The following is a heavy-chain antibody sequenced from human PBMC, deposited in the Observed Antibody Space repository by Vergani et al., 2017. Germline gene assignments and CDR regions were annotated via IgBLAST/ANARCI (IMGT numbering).Heavy chain of an antibody. J-gene: IGHJ4*02. CDR1: GGTFSSYA. D-gene: IGHD3-22*01. CDR3: ASLPSSYYYDSSGAFDY. Sequence: QVQLVQSGAEVKKPGSSVKVSCKASGGTFSSYAISWVRQAPGQGLEWMGGIIPIFGTANYAQKFQGRVTITADESTSTAYMELSSLRSEDTAVYYCASLPSSYYYDSSGAFDYWGQGTLVTVSS. CDR2: IIPIFGTA. V-gene: IGHV1-69*01.